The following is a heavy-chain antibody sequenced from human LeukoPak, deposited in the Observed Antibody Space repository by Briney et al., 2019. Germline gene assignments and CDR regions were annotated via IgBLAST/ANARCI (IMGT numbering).Heavy chain of an antibody. J-gene: IGHJ4*02. CDR3: ARGPSHPVLYYYDSSGYYYFDY. Sequence: GGSLRLSCAASGFTFSDYYMSWIRQAPGKGLEWVSYISSSGSTIYYADSVKGRFTISRDNAKNSLYLQMNSLRAEDTAVYYCARGPSHPVLYYYDSSGYYYFDYWGQGTLVTVSS. CDR1: GFTFSDYY. D-gene: IGHD3-22*01. V-gene: IGHV3-11*01. CDR2: ISSSGSTI.